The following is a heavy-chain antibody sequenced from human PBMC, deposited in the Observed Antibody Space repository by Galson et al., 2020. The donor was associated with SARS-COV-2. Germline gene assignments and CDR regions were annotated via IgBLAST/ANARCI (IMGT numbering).Heavy chain of an antibody. CDR1: GFTLSSYA. V-gene: IGHV3-23*01. D-gene: IGHD1-26*01. CDR3: ARNSGSFWN. J-gene: IGHJ4*02. CDR2: LSSSGGDI. Sequence: GESLKISCAVSGFTLSSYAMTWVRQAPGKGLEWVSTLSSSGGDIYYADSVKGRFTISIDNSRNTLYLQMNSLRVEDTATYYCARNSGSFWNWGQGTLVTVSS.